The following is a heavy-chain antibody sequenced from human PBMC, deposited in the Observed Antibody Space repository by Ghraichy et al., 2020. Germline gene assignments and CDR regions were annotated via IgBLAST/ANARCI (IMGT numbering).Heavy chain of an antibody. CDR3: ARAITMVQGVLN. V-gene: IGHV1-46*01. CDR1: GYTFTSYY. D-gene: IGHD3-10*01. CDR2: INPSGGST. Sequence: ASVKVSCKASGYTFTSYYMHCVRQAPGQGLEWMGIINPSGGSTSYAQKFQGRVTMTRDTSTSTVYMELSSLRSEDTAVYYCARAITMVQGVLNWGQGTLVTVSS. J-gene: IGHJ4*02.